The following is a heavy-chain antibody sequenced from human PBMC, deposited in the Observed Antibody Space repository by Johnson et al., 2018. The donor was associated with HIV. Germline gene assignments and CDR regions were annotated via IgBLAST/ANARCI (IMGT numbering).Heavy chain of an antibody. CDR3: ARAGIVFDI. CDR2: ISWDGGST. V-gene: IGHV3-43D*03. CDR1: GFTFDDYT. Sequence: VQLVESGGVVVQPGGSLRLSCAASGFTFDDYTMHWVRQAPGKGLEWVSLISWDGGSTYYADSVKGRFTISRDNSKNSLYLQMNSLRPEDTAVYYCARAGIVFDIWGQGTMVTVSS. J-gene: IGHJ3*02. D-gene: IGHD2-15*01.